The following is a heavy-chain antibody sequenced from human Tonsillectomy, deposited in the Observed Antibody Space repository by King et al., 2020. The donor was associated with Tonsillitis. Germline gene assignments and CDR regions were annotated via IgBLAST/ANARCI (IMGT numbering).Heavy chain of an antibody. J-gene: IGHJ1*01. CDR1: NYSISSGLY. CDR3: ARAAPSGSAPGFFEP. CDR2: ICHSGTT. V-gene: IGHV4-38-2*02. D-gene: IGHD3-10*01. Sequence: QLQESGPGLVKPSETLSLTCTVSNYSISSGLYWGWIRQPPGKGLEWIGTICHSGTTYYNPSLKSRLTISLDTSNNRFSLKLRSVTAADTAVYYCARAAPSGSAPGFFEPCGQAPLATASS.